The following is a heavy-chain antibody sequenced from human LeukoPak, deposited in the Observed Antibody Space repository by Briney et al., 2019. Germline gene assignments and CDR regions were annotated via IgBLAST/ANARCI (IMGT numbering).Heavy chain of an antibody. J-gene: IGHJ4*02. CDR1: GYTFTSYY. CDR3: ARDPATSYYLDS. Sequence: GASVKVSCKASGYTFTSYYMHWVRQAPGQGLEWMGWIDPKSGGTKIAQKFQGRVTMTRDTSMSTVYMELYSLTSDDTAVYSCARDPATSYYLDSWGQGILVTVSS. CDR2: IDPKSGGT. V-gene: IGHV1-2*02.